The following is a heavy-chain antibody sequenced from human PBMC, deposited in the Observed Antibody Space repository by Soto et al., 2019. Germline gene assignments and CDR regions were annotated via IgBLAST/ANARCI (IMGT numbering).Heavy chain of an antibody. Sequence: GGSLRLSCAASGFTFSSYWMSWVRQAPGKGLEWVANIKQDGSEKYYVDSVKGRFTISRDNAKNSLYLQMNSLRAEDTAVYYCVRDHLYYDILPGDAFDIWGQGTMVTVSS. CDR1: GFTFSSYW. CDR3: VRDHLYYDILPGDAFDI. D-gene: IGHD3-9*01. CDR2: IKQDGSEK. J-gene: IGHJ3*02. V-gene: IGHV3-7*01.